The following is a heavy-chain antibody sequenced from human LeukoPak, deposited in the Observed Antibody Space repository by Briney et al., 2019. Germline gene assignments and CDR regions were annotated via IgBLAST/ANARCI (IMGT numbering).Heavy chain of an antibody. CDR2: MNPNSGDT. Sequence: ASVKVSCKASGYTFTSYDFNWVRQAPGQGLEWMGWMNPNSGDTGYAQKFQGRVTLTSDPSITTAYMELSSLRSEDTAVYFCARDKDHAFDIWGQGTMVTVPS. V-gene: IGHV1-8*01. J-gene: IGHJ3*02. CDR3: ARDKDHAFDI. CDR1: GYTFTSYD.